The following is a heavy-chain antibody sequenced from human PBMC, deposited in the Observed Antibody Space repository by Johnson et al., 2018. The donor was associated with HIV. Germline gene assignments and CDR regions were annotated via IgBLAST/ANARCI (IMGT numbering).Heavy chain of an antibody. Sequence: QVQLVESGGGVVQPGGSLRLSCAASGFTFSSYGMHWVRQAPGKGLEWVAFIRYDGSNKYYADSVKGRFTISRDNSKNTLYLQMNSLRTEDTAVYYCARVGSTWTDAFDIWGQGTMVTVSS. D-gene: IGHD6-13*01. CDR2: IRYDGSNK. J-gene: IGHJ3*02. V-gene: IGHV3-30*02. CDR3: ARVGSTWTDAFDI. CDR1: GFTFSSYG.